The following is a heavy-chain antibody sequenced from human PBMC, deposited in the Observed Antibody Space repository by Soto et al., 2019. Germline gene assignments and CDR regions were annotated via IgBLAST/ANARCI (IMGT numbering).Heavy chain of an antibody. CDR2: ISGSGGST. V-gene: IGHV3-23*01. CDR1: GFTFSSYA. J-gene: IGHJ6*02. Sequence: PGGSLRLSCAASGFTFSSYAMSWVRQAPGKGLEWVSAISGSGGSTYYADSVKGRFTISRDNSKNTLYLQMNSLRAEDTAVYYCPKARSHEYQLPYYYYGMDVWGPWTPLPVYS. D-gene: IGHD2-2*01. CDR3: PKARSHEYQLPYYYYGMDV.